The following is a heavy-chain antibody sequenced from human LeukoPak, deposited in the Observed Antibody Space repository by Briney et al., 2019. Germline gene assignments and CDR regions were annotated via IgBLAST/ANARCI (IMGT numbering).Heavy chain of an antibody. CDR2: TNPSGST. J-gene: IGHJ4*02. CDR1: DGSFSGYS. D-gene: IGHD3-10*01. CDR3: XRRXAKLRGAHFDY. V-gene: IGHV4-34*01. Sequence: SETLXLTCAVYDGSFSGYSWSWIRQPPGKGLEWIGETNPSGSTNYNPSLKTRVTISIDTSKKQFSLKLTSLTAADTAVYYCXRRXAKLRGAHFDYWGQGTLVTVSS.